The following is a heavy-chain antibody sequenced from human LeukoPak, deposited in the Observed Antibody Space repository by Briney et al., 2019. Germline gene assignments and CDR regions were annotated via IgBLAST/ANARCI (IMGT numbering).Heavy chain of an antibody. D-gene: IGHD3-10*01. V-gene: IGHV1-69*01. CDR2: IIPIFGTA. Sequence: VKVSFKASGGTFSNYGICWVRQAPGQGLEWMGGIIPIFGTANYAQKFQGRVTITADESTATVYMELSSLRSEDTAVYYCARDITMVRRVYFDYWGQGTLVTVSS. J-gene: IGHJ4*02. CDR1: GGTFSNYG. CDR3: ARDITMVRRVYFDY.